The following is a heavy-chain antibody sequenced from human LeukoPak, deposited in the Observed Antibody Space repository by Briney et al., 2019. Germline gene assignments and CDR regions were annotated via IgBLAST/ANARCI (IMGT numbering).Heavy chain of an antibody. J-gene: IGHJ4*02. D-gene: IGHD3-22*01. CDR2: IDPNSSVT. Sequence: ASVKVSCKASGYTFTGYYMHWMRQAPGQGLEWMGRIDPNSSVTNYAQKFQGRLTMTTDTSLSRAYMDLSSLRSDDTAVYYCARGYYESSGTFDYWGQGTLVTVSS. CDR1: GYTFTGYY. V-gene: IGHV1-2*06. CDR3: ARGYYESSGTFDY.